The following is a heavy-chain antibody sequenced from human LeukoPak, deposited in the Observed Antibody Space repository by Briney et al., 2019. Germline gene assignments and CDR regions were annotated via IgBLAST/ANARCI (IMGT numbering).Heavy chain of an antibody. D-gene: IGHD3-16*01. Sequence: GGSLRLSCVASGFTLKNYAMTWVRQAPGKGLEWVSTFSSGATYYADSVKGRFIISRDKSKNTVNLQMNSLRAEDSAVYYCAKDLNWAPPHYWGQGTLVTVS. V-gene: IGHV3-23*01. CDR3: AKDLNWAPPHY. J-gene: IGHJ4*02. CDR1: GFTLKNYA. CDR2: FSSGAT.